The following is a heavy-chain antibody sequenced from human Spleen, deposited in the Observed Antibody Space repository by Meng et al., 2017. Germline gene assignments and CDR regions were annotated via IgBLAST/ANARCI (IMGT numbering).Heavy chain of an antibody. CDR3: ARKYGNYPYYFDY. V-gene: IGHV4-4*02. CDR1: GGSITSNNR. CDR2: IYHSGSA. Sequence: QLHVSGPGLGEPSGPLSLTCGVSGGSITSNNRWSWVRQPPGKGLEWIGEIYHSGSANYNPSLKSRLTISVDKSKTQFSLTLSSVTAADTAVYYCARKYGNYPYYFDYWGQGTLVTVSS. J-gene: IGHJ4*02. D-gene: IGHD1-7*01.